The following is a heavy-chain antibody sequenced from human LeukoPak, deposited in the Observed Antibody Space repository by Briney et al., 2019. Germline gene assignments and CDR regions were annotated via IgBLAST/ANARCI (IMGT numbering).Heavy chain of an antibody. CDR2: IIPIFGIA. D-gene: IGHD3-10*01. CDR1: GGTFSSYA. Sequence: SVKVSCKASGGTFSSYAISWVRQAPGQGLEWMGRIIPIFGIANYAQKFQGRVTTTADKSTSTAYMELSSLRSEDTAVYYCARGTMVRIDYWGQGTLVTVSS. CDR3: ARGTMVRIDY. J-gene: IGHJ4*02. V-gene: IGHV1-69*04.